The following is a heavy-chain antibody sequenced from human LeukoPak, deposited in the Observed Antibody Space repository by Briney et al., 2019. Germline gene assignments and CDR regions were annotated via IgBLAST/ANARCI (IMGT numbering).Heavy chain of an antibody. CDR2: INHSGST. CDR3: ARGLAPTGDYYEGGYYYLDS. V-gene: IGHV4-34*01. CDR1: GGSFSGYQ. D-gene: IGHD3-10*01. Sequence: SETLSLSCAVHGGSFSGYQWSWIRQPPGKGLEWIGQINHSGSTRYNSPLKSRVTISVGTSNNQFSLDLRSVTAADTAVYYCARGLAPTGDYYEGGYYYLDSWGQGILVTVSS. J-gene: IGHJ4*02.